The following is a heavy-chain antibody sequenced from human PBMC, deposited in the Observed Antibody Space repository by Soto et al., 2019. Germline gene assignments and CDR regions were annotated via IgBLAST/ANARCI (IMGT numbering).Heavy chain of an antibody. J-gene: IGHJ6*02. CDR1: GGTFSSFA. V-gene: IGHV1-69*12. D-gene: IGHD2-21*01. CDR3: ARDRVMRGNAYYYGMDV. CDR2: IVPMFAAP. Sequence: QVLLVQSGAEVKKPGSSVRVSCKTSGGTFSSFAISWVRLAPGQGLEWMGVIVPMFAAPTYAQKFQGRVSITADESTRPAYMERSRLRADDTAVYYCARDRVMRGNAYYYGMDVWGQGTTVTVSS.